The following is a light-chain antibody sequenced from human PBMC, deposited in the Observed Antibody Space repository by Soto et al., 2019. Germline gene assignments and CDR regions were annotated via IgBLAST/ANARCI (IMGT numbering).Light chain of an antibody. CDR3: QQNKNYPVT. V-gene: IGKV1-12*01. J-gene: IGKJ4*01. Sequence: DFQLTQSPPSVSASVGDRVTITCRASQSISNWVAWYQQKPGKAPKLLIYDASTLQSGIPSRFSGSGSETDFTLTISSLQPEDFATYYCQQNKNYPVTFGGGTKVEI. CDR1: QSISNW. CDR2: DAS.